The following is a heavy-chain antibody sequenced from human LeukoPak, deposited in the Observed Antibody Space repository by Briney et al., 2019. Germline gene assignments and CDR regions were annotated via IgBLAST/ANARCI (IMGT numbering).Heavy chain of an antibody. V-gene: IGHV1-18*01. D-gene: IGHD2-21*02. CDR1: GYTFSNFG. CDR2: ISAYKCNT. Sequence: VASVKVSCKASGYTFSNFGISWVRQAPGQGLEWMGWISAYKCNTNYAQKLQGRVTMTTDTFTSTAYMELRSLRSDDTAVYYCAREGHCGGDCNYYYYYGMDVWGQGTTVTVSS. J-gene: IGHJ6*02. CDR3: AREGHCGGDCNYYYYYGMDV.